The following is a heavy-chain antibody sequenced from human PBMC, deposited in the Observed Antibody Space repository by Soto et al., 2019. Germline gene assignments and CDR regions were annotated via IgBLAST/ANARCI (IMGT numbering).Heavy chain of an antibody. V-gene: IGHV3-30*18. CDR2: ISFDGSNR. CDR3: AKDRPRSSGSKQYYALDF. Sequence: HPGGSLRLSCAASGFNFGTSGMHWVRQAPGRGLEWVPVISFDGSNRYYEGSVKGRFTISRDTPKSMLYLQINSLTAEDTAIYYCAKDRPRSSGSKQYYALDFWGQGTTVTVSS. CDR1: GFNFGTSG. D-gene: IGHD6-19*01. J-gene: IGHJ6*02.